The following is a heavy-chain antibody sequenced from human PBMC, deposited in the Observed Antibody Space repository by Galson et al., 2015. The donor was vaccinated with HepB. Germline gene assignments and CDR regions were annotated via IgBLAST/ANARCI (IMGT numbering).Heavy chain of an antibody. Sequence: SVKASCKASGYTFTSYYMHWVRQAPGQGLEWMGIINPSGGSTSYAQKFQGRVTMTRDTSTSTVYMELSSLRSEDTAVYYCARDQGYCSGGSCYSGNDAFDIWGQGTMVTVSS. V-gene: IGHV1-46*01. CDR1: GYTFTSYY. J-gene: IGHJ3*02. D-gene: IGHD2-15*01. CDR2: INPSGGST. CDR3: ARDQGYCSGGSCYSGNDAFDI.